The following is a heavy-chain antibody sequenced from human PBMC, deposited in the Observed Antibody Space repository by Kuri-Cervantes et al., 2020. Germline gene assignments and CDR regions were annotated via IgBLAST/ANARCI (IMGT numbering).Heavy chain of an antibody. D-gene: IGHD6-19*01. V-gene: IGHV1-2*04. CDR1: GYTFTSYA. J-gene: IGHJ6*02. CDR3: ARVGWSDPNYYYYGMDV. CDR2: INPNSGGT. Sequence: ASVKVSCKASGYTFTSYAMHWVRQAPGQGLEWMGWINPNSGGTNYAQKFQGWVTMTRDTSISTAYMELSRLRSDDTAVYYCARVGWSDPNYYYYGMDVWGQGTTVTVSS.